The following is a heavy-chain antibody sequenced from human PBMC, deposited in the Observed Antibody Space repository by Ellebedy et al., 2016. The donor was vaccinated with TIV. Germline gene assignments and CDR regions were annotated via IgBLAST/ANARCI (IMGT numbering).Heavy chain of an antibody. CDR1: GYTFTSYG. Sequence: AASVKVSCKASGYTFTSYGISWARQAPGQGLEWMGWISAYNGNTNYAQKLQGRVTMTTDTSTSTAYMELRSLRSDDTAVYYCAVGDYVWGSYSHTKEVDYFDYWGQGTLVTVSS. CDR2: ISAYNGNT. CDR3: AVGDYVWGSYSHTKEVDYFDY. J-gene: IGHJ4*02. D-gene: IGHD3-16*01. V-gene: IGHV1-18*01.